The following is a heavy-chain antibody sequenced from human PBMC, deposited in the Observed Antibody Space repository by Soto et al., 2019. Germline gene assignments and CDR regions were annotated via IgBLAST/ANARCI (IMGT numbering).Heavy chain of an antibody. J-gene: IGHJ4*02. CDR2: IYYSGST. D-gene: IGHD1-1*01. V-gene: IGHV4-4*02. Sequence: SATLSLTCAVSGGSISSSNWWSWVRQPPGKGLEWIGYIYYSGSTNYNPSLKSRVTISVDTPKNQFSLKMSSVTAADTAVYYCARLATRYYFDYWGQGTLVTVSS. CDR3: ARLATRYYFDY. CDR1: GGSISSSNW.